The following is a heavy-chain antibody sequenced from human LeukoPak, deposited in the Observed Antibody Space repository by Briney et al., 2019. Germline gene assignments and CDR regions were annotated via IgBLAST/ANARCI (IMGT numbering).Heavy chain of an antibody. D-gene: IGHD6-19*01. CDR3: ARISLSGWVNDH. V-gene: IGHV3-74*01. CDR2: VSSDGSST. J-gene: IGHJ4*02. CDR1: GFTFSSHW. Sequence: GGSLRLSCAASGFTFSSHWMHWVRQAPGKGLVWVTRVSSDGSSTSYADSVKGRFTISRDNAKNTLYLQMSSLRAEDTAMYYCARISLSGWVNDHWGQGTLVTVSS.